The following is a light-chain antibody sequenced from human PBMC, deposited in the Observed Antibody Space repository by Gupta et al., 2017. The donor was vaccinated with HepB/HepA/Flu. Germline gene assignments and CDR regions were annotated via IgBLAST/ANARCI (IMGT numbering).Light chain of an antibody. CDR2: SSN. J-gene: IGLJ1*01. CDR1: SSNIGRNT. Sequence: QSVLPQPPSASGTPGQRVTISCSGSSSNIGRNTVNWYQQLPGTAPKLLIYSSNQRPSRVPDRFSGSKSAPSGSLAISGLQSDDEADYYCAAWDDSLNGYVFGTGTKVTVL. V-gene: IGLV1-44*01. CDR3: AAWDDSLNGYV.